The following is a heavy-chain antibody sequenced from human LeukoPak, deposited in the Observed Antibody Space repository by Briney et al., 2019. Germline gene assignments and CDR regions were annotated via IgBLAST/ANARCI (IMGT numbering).Heavy chain of an antibody. CDR2: MNPNSGNT. Sequence: ASVKVSCKASGYTFTSYDINWVRQATGQGLEWMGWMNPNSGNTGYAQKFQGRVTMTRNTSISTAYMELSSLRSEDTAVYYCARGPGEDDCGDYGGGNWFDPWGQGTLVTVSS. V-gene: IGHV1-8*01. J-gene: IGHJ5*02. D-gene: IGHD4-17*01. CDR1: GYTFTSYD. CDR3: ARGPGEDDCGDYGGGNWFDP.